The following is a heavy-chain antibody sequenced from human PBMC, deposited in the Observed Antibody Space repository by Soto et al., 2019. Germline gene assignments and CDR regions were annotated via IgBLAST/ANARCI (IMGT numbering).Heavy chain of an antibody. CDR3: ARENTATATPTFDS. J-gene: IGHJ4*02. D-gene: IGHD2-2*02. CDR1: GYPFGSYG. CDR2: ISVNNGYT. Sequence: QVQLVQSGAEVKKPGASIKVSCKASGYPFGSYGINWVRQAPGQGLEWMGWISVNNGYTNYAQNLQGRVTLTADTSTPTAYLELRSLTSDDTAVYYCARENTATATPTFDSWGQGTLVTVSS. V-gene: IGHV1-18*01.